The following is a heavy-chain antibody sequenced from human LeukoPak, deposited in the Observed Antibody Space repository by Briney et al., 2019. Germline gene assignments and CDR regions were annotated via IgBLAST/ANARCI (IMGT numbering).Heavy chain of an antibody. CDR1: GGSVSSGSYY. V-gene: IGHV4-61*01. CDR3: AREPSYYYYYGMDV. CDR2: IYYSGST. J-gene: IGHJ6*02. Sequence: SETLSLTCTVSGGSVSSGSYYWSWIRQPPGKGLEWIGYIYYSGSTNYNPSLKSRVTISVDTSKNQFSLKLSSVTAADTAVYYCAREPSYYYYYGMDVWGQGTTVTVSS.